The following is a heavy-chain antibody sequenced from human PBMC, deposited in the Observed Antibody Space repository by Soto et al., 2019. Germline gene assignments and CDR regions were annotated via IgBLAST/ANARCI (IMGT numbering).Heavy chain of an antibody. D-gene: IGHD5-18*01. CDR3: ARDRERGYSYACLDY. CDR2: IWYDGSNK. J-gene: IGHJ4*02. CDR1: GFTFSSYG. V-gene: IGHV3-33*01. Sequence: QVQLVESGGGVVQPGRSLRLSCAASGFTFSSYGMHWVLQAPGKGLEWVAVIWYDGSNKYYADSVKGRFTISRDNSKNTLYLQMNSLSAEDTAVYYCARDRERGYSYACLDYWGQGTLVTVSS.